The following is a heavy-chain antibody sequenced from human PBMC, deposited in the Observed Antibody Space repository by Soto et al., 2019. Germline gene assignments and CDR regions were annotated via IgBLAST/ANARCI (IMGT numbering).Heavy chain of an antibody. V-gene: IGHV4-39*01. CDR1: VGSISSSSYF. J-gene: IGHJ5*02. Sequence: QQQLQESGPGLVKPSETLSLTCTVSVGSISSSSYFWAWIRQPTGKGLEWIGSIYYSGSTYYNPSLKSRITISADTSKNQLSLKLSSVTAADTAVYYCARRISSGYSPNWFDPWGQGTLVTVSS. CDR3: ARRISSGYSPNWFDP. D-gene: IGHD6-19*01. CDR2: IYYSGST.